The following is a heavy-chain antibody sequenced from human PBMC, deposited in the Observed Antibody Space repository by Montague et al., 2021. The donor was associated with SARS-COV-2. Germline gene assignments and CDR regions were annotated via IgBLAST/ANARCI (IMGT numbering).Heavy chain of an antibody. D-gene: IGHD1-26*01. Sequence: SETLSLTSAVSGGSIGSSSYYWGWIRQPPGKGLEWIGSIHYSGGTYYNPSLKSRVSISVDTSKNQFSLKLSSVTAADTAVYYCARLWDTVYYYYGMDVWGQGTTVTVSS. CDR1: GGSIGSSSYY. J-gene: IGHJ6*02. CDR3: ARLWDTVYYYYGMDV. CDR2: IHYSGGT. V-gene: IGHV4-39*01.